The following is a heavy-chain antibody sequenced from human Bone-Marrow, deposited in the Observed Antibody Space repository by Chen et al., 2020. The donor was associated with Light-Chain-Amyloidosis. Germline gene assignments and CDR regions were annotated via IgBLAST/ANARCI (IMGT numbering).Heavy chain of an antibody. CDR1: DGSITSGVYY. D-gene: IGHD3-16*02. CDR3: TRDAITSGGVVVPDS. V-gene: IGHV4-61*02. Sequence: QVQLQESGPRLVKPSQTLTLTCTVSDGSITSGVYYWNWIRQPAGKGLEWIGHIYTTGSTKYNPPLRSRLTISIDPSKSQFSLRLASVTAADTAIYYCTRDAITSGGVVVPDSWGQGTLVTVSS. J-gene: IGHJ4*02. CDR2: IYTTGST.